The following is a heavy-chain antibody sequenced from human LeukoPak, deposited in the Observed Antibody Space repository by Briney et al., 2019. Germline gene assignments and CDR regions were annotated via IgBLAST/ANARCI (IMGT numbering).Heavy chain of an antibody. V-gene: IGHV1-69*01. J-gene: IGHJ6*03. CDR2: IIPIFGTA. CDR1: GGTFSSYA. CDR3: SGTGATNDYYYMDV. D-gene: IGHD1-7*01. Sequence: ASVKVSCKASGGTFSSYAISWVRQAPGQGLEWMGGIIPIFGTANYAQKFQGRVTITADESTSTAYMELSSLRSEDTAVYYCSGTGATNDYYYMDVWGKGTTVTVSS.